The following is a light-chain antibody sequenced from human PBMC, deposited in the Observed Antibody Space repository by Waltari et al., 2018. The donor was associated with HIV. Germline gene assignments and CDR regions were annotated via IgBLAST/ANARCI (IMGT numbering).Light chain of an antibody. CDR3: QQTYGAPYT. J-gene: IGKJ2*01. Sequence: DIQMTQSPSSLSASVGDRVSITCRAIQSISIYLHWYQQKPGKAPSLLIYAASTLHGGVPSNFSGSGSGTDFTLSISNLQPEDFATYYCQQTYGAPYTFGQGTKLDIK. CDR2: AAS. V-gene: IGKV1-39*01. CDR1: QSISIY.